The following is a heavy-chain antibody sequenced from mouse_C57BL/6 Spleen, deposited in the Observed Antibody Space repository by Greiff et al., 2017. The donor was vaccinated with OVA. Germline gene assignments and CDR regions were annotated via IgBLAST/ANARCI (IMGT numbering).Heavy chain of an antibody. CDR3: ARPTAQATDWYFDV. Sequence: VQLQQPGAELVKPGASVKLSCKASGYTFTSYWMHWVKQRPGRGLEWIGSLDPNSGGTKYNEKFKSKATLTVDKPTSTPYMQLISLTSEDSSVYYCARPTAQATDWYFDVWGTGTTVTVSS. CDR1: GYTFTSYW. D-gene: IGHD3-2*02. CDR2: LDPNSGGT. J-gene: IGHJ1*03. V-gene: IGHV1-72*01.